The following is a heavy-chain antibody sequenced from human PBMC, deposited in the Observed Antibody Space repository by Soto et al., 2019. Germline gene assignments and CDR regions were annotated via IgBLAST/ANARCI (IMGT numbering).Heavy chain of an antibody. CDR3: ARDIRGYSRAFDY. V-gene: IGHV4-61*01. J-gene: IGHJ4*02. D-gene: IGHD5-18*01. Sequence: SETLTLTXTVSGGSVSGGSYYWTWIRQPPGKGLEWIGYIYYSGSTTYSPSLKSRVTISIDTSKNQFSLKLTSATAADTAIYYCARDIRGYSRAFDYWGQGARVTVSS. CDR1: GGSVSGGSYY. CDR2: IYYSGST.